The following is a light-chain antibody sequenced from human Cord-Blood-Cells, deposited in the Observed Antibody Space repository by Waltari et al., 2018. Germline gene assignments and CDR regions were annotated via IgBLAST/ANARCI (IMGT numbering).Light chain of an antibody. CDR3: QQSYSTPVT. V-gene: IGKV1-39*01. CDR2: AAS. Sequence: DIQMTQSPSSLSASVGDRVTITCRASQSIRSYLNWYQQKPGKAPKLLIYAASSLQSGVPARFSGSGSGTDFTLTISNLQPEDFATYYCQQSYSTPVTFGQGTRLEIK. J-gene: IGKJ5*01. CDR1: QSIRSY.